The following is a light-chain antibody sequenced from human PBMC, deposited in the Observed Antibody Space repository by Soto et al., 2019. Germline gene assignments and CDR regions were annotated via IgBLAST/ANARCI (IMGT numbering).Light chain of an antibody. CDR1: SSDVGGYNY. CDR3: GSYAGSYEV. Sequence: QSALTQPRSVSGSPGQSVTISCTGTSSDVGGYNYVSWYQQHPGKAPKLMIYDVSKRPSGVPDRFSGSKSGNTASLTSSGLQAEEESDYYGGSYAGSYEVFGGGTKLTVL. CDR2: DVS. V-gene: IGLV2-11*01. J-gene: IGLJ3*02.